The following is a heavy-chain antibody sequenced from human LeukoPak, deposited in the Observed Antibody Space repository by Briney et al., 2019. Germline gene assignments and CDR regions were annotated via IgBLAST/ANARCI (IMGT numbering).Heavy chain of an antibody. J-gene: IGHJ4*02. CDR3: TRDGVSVVVTAIDY. V-gene: IGHV3-49*03. D-gene: IGHD2-21*02. CDR1: GFTFGDYA. Sequence: PGGSLRLSCTASGFTFGDYAMSWFRQAPGKGLEWVGFIRSKAYGGTTEYAASVKGRFTISRDDSKSIAYLQMNSLKTEDTAVYYCTRDGVSVVVTAIDYWGQGTLVTVSS. CDR2: IRSKAYGGTT.